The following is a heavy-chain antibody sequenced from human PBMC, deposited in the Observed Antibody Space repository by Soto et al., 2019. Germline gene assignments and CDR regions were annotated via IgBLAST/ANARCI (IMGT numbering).Heavy chain of an antibody. J-gene: IGHJ4*02. CDR2: IYYSGST. V-gene: IGHV4-30-4*01. D-gene: IGHD4-17*01. CDR1: GGSISSGDYY. CDR3: ARDEGDYGGGQYYFDY. Sequence: QVQLQESGPGLVKPSQTLSLTCTVSGGSISSGDYYWSWIRQPPGKGLEWIGYIYYSGSTYYNPSPQSRVTISVDTSKNQFSLKLSSVTAADTAVYYCARDEGDYGGGQYYFDYWGQGTLVTVSS.